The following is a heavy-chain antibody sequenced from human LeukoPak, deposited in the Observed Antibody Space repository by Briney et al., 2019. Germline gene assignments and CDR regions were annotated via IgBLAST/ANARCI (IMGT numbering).Heavy chain of an antibody. J-gene: IGHJ4*02. Sequence: ASVTVSCTASGYTFTGYYMHWVRQAPGQGLEWMGWINPNSGGTNYAQKFQGRVTMTRDTSISTAYMELSRLRSDDTAVYYCARETGPMYYYDSSGYPRSFDYWGQGTLVTVSS. CDR3: ARETGPMYYYDSSGYPRSFDY. CDR2: INPNSGGT. CDR1: GYTFTGYY. V-gene: IGHV1-2*02. D-gene: IGHD3-22*01.